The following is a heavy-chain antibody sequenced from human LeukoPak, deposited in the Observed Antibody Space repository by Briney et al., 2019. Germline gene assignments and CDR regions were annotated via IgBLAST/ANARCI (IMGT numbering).Heavy chain of an antibody. D-gene: IGHD3-3*01. CDR3: ARQKYDFWSGYYYYFDY. J-gene: IGHJ4*02. Sequence: SDTLSLTCTVSGGSISSSSYYWGWIRQPPGKGLEWIGSIYYSGSTYYNPSLKSRVTISVGTSKNQFSLKLSSVTAADTAVYYCARQKYDFWSGYYYYFDYWGQGTLVTVSS. V-gene: IGHV4-39*01. CDR1: GGSISSSSYY. CDR2: IYYSGST.